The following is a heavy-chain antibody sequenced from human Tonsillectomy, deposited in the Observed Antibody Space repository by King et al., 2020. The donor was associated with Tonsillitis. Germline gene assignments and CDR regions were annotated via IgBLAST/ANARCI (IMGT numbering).Heavy chain of an antibody. CDR1: GDAFTVDY. J-gene: IGHJ4*02. Sequence: QLVQSGADVKRPGASLRVSCKVSGDAFTVDYLQWVRLAPGQELVWSGWRNPHSGDTNDAQKFQGRVTMARDTSISTAYMDLSRLTSDDTAIYFCARDIHWGQGTLVTVSS. CDR2: RNPHSGDT. CDR3: ARDIH. V-gene: IGHV1-2*02.